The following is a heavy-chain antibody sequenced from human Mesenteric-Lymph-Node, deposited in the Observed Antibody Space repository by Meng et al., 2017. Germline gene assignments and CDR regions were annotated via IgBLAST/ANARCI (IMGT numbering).Heavy chain of an antibody. CDR3: ARGGYSGYAD. CDR1: GGSFSGYY. Sequence: QLQLQQCGAGLLKSSETLSLTGAVCGGSFSGYYWSWIRQPPGKGLEWIGEINHSGSTNYNPSLKSRVTISVDTSKNQFSLKLSSVTAADTAFYYCARGGYSGYADWGQGTLVTVSS. CDR2: INHSGST. V-gene: IGHV4-34*01. J-gene: IGHJ4*02. D-gene: IGHD5-12*01.